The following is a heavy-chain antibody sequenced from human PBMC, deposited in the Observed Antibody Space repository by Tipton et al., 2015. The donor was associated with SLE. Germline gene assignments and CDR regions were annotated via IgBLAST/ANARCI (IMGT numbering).Heavy chain of an antibody. J-gene: IGHJ4*02. V-gene: IGHV4-4*08. D-gene: IGHD2-15*01. Sequence: LRLSCTASGFTFGDYAMSWVRQAPGKGLEWIGHIYTSGSTNYNPSLKSRVTISVDTSKNQFSLKLSSVTAADTAVYYCARGGYVWGQGTLVTVSS. CDR1: GFTFGDYA. CDR2: IYTSGST. CDR3: ARGGYV.